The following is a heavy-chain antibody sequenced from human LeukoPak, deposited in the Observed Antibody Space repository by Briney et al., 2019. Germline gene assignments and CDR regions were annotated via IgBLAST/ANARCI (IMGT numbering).Heavy chain of an antibody. J-gene: IGHJ4*02. CDR1: GGSISSYY. CDR3: ARRNYYDSTGYFDY. V-gene: IGHV4-59*01. CDR2: IYYSGST. Sequence: SETLSLTCTVSGGSISSYYWSWIRQPPGKGLEWIGYIYYSGSTNYNPSLKSRVTISVDTSKNQFSLKLSSVTAADTAVYYCARRNYYDSTGYFDYWGQGSLVTVSS. D-gene: IGHD3-22*01.